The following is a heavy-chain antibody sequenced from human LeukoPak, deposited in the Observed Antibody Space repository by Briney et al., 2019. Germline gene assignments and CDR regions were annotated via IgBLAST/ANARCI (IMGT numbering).Heavy chain of an antibody. CDR1: GGTFSSYT. J-gene: IGHJ3*02. V-gene: IGHV1-69*02. CDR2: IIPILGIA. D-gene: IGHD6-19*01. CDR3: ATRIAVAGNRAFDS. Sequence: ASVKVSCKASGGTFSSYTISWVRQAPGLGLGWMGRIIPILGIANYAQKFQGRVTITADKSTSTAYMELSSLRSEDTAVYYCATRIAVAGNRAFDSRGQGTMVTVSS.